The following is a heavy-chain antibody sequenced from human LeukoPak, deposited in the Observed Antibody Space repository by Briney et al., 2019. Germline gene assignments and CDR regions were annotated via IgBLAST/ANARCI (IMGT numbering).Heavy chain of an antibody. V-gene: IGHV3-30*18. CDR3: AKDGARYLLTYYFEY. J-gene: IGHJ4*02. CDR1: GFTFSSHD. Sequence: GGSLRLSCAASGFTFSSHDMHWVRQAPGKGLEWVAAISYDGSKQLYADSVKGRFTISRDNSKNTLNLQMNSLRDEDTAVYYCAKDGARYLLTYYFEYWGQGGLVTVSS. CDR2: ISYDGSKQ. D-gene: IGHD3-9*01.